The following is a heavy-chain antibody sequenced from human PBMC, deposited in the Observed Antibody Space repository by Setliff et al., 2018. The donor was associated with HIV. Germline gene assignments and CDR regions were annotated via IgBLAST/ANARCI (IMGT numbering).Heavy chain of an antibody. CDR3: TRDFMTGSAY. D-gene: IGHD3-9*01. Sequence: GGSLRLSCTASGFTLGDYPLSWVRQAPGKGLEWVGFIGRNADGGTTQYAASVKGRLSISRDDSKGIAYLQVNNLKTEDTAVYFCTRDFMTGSAYWGQGTLVTVSS. CDR1: GFTLGDYP. J-gene: IGHJ4*02. CDR2: IGRNADGGTT. V-gene: IGHV3-49*04.